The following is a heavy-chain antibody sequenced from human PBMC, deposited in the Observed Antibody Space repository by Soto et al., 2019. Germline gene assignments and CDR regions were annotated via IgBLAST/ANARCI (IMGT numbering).Heavy chain of an antibody. Sequence: PGVSLRLSCAASVFTFSSYAMNWFRQAPVKGLAWVSTISASGGSTYYTDYVKVRFTISRENSKNTLSLQINSLRAEDTAIYYCARDPSTGSADYWGQGA. D-gene: IGHD3-9*01. V-gene: IGHV3-23*01. CDR3: ARDPSTGSADY. J-gene: IGHJ4*02. CDR1: VFTFSSYA. CDR2: ISASGGST.